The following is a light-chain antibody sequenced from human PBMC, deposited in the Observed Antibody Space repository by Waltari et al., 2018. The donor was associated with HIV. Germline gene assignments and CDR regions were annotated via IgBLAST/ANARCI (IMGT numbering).Light chain of an antibody. CDR2: GNT. J-gene: IGLJ2*01. V-gene: IGLV1-40*01. CDR1: SSNIGAGYD. Sequence: QSVLTQPPSVPGAPGQRVTISCTGSSSNIGAGYDVHWYQQLPGTAPKLLIYGNTNRPSGVPDRFSGSKSGTSASLAITGLQAEDEADYYCQSLRVFGGGTKLTVL. CDR3: QSLRV.